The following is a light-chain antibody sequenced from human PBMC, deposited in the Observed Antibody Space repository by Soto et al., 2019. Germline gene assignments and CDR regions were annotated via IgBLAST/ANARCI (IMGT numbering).Light chain of an antibody. Sequence: QSVLTQPPSVSGAPGQRVTISCNGSKSNIGADYGVHWYQQLPGTAPKVLIYSNTNRPSGVPERFSASKSGTSASLAITGLQIEDESDYHCAAWDDSLNGLVFGTGTKLTVL. CDR2: SNT. CDR3: AAWDDSLNGLV. J-gene: IGLJ1*01. V-gene: IGLV1-40*01. CDR1: KSNIGADYG.